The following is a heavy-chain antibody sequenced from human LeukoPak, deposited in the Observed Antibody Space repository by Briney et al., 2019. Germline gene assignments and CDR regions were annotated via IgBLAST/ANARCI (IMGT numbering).Heavy chain of an antibody. V-gene: IGHV3-33*01. J-gene: IGHJ4*02. D-gene: IGHD6-19*01. CDR1: GFTFSIYG. Sequence: GRSLRLSCAASGFTFSIYGMHWVRQAPGKGLEWVAVIWYDGSNKYYADSVKGRFTISRDNSKNTLYLQMNSLRAEDTAVYYCAREIARGWSHQVDYWGQGTLVTVSS. CDR3: AREIARGWSHQVDY. CDR2: IWYDGSNK.